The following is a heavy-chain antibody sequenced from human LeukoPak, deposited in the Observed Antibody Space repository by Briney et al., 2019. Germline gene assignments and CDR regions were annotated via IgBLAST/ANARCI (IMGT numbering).Heavy chain of an antibody. CDR1: RFTFSSYA. V-gene: IGHV3-23*01. Sequence: GGSLRLSCAASRFTFSSYAMSWVRQAPGKGLEWVSAISGSGGSTYYADSVKGRFTISRDNSKNTLYLQMNSLRAEDTAVYYCAKAMVRGVIIEEFDYWGQGTLVTVSS. CDR3: AKAMVRGVIIEEFDY. D-gene: IGHD3-10*01. J-gene: IGHJ4*02. CDR2: ISGSGGST.